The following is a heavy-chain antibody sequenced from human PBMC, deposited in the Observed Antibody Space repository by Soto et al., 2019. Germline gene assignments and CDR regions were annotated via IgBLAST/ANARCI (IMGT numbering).Heavy chain of an antibody. Sequence: SETLSLTCTVSGGSISSGGYYWSWIRQHPGKGLEWIGYIYYSGSTYYNPSLKSRVTISVDTSKNQFSLKLSSVTAADTAVYYCARTFRFGEGGWFDPWGQGTLVTVS. V-gene: IGHV4-31*03. J-gene: IGHJ5*02. D-gene: IGHD3-10*01. CDR1: GGSISSGGYY. CDR2: IYYSGST. CDR3: ARTFRFGEGGWFDP.